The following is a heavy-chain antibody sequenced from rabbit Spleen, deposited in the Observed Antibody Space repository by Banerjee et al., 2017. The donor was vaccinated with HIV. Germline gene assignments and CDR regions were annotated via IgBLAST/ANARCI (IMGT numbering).Heavy chain of an antibody. CDR1: GLDFSSSYW. J-gene: IGHJ4*01. Sequence: QEQLVESGGGLVKPGSSLTLTCKASGLDFSSSYWICWVRQAPGMGLEWIACIDVVKSGSSYYASWAKGRFTISKSSSTTVTLQMTGLTAADTATYFCARDAAGREDFNLWGPGTLVTVS. D-gene: IGHD4-2*01. CDR2: IDVVKSGSS. CDR3: ARDAAGREDFNL. V-gene: IGHV1S45*01.